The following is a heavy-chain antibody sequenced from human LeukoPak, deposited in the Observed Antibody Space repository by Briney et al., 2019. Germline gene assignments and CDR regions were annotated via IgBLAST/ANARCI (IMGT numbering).Heavy chain of an antibody. CDR1: GGPISNYY. J-gene: IGHJ6*02. Sequence: SETLSLTCTVSGGPISNYYWSWIRQPPGKGLEWIGYIYYSGSTNYNPSLKSRVTISVDTSKNQFSLKLSSVTAADTAVYYCARRLTYSGYDYGWDYYYYGMDVWGQGTTVTVSS. V-gene: IGHV4-59*01. CDR2: IYYSGST. CDR3: ARRLTYSGYDYGWDYYYYGMDV. D-gene: IGHD5-12*01.